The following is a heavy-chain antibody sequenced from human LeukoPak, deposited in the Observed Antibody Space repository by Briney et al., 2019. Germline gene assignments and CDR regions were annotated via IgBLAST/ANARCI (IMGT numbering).Heavy chain of an antibody. CDR1: GYTFTSYH. D-gene: IGHD3-9*01. J-gene: IGHJ4*02. CDR3: AIFFDWLLGGFKHFDY. CDR2: INPSGGTT. Sequence: GASVKVSCKASGYTFTSYHMHWVRQAPGQGLEWMGVINPSGGTTNYAQKFQGRVTMTRDTSISTAYMELSRLRSDDTAVYYCAIFFDWLLGGFKHFDYWGQGTLVTVSS. V-gene: IGHV1-2*02.